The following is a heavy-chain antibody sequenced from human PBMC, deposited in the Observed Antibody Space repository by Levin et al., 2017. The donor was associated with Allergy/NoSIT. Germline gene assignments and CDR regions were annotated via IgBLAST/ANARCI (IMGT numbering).Heavy chain of an antibody. CDR1: GFTFSSYW. CDR3: ASLPSSFYDSSANSN. Sequence: GESLKISCAASGFTFSSYWMHWVRQAPGKGLVWVSRINSDGSSTSYADSVKGRFTISRDNAKNTLYLQMNSLRAEDTAVYYCASLPSSFYDSSANSNWGQGTLVTVSS. J-gene: IGHJ4*02. CDR2: INSDGSST. D-gene: IGHD3-22*01. V-gene: IGHV3-74*01.